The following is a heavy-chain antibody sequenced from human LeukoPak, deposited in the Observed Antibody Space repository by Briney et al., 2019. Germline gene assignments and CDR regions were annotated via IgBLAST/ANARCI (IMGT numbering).Heavy chain of an antibody. Sequence: SETLSLTCTVSGGSISSYYWSWIRQPAGKGLEWIGRIYTSGSTNYNPSLKSRVTMSVDTSKNQFSLKLSSVTAADTAVYYCAREEIVVVPAAPYNWFDPWGQGTLVTVSS. CDR3: AREEIVVVPAAPYNWFDP. V-gene: IGHV4-4*07. CDR2: IYTSGST. J-gene: IGHJ5*02. CDR1: GGSISSYY. D-gene: IGHD2-2*01.